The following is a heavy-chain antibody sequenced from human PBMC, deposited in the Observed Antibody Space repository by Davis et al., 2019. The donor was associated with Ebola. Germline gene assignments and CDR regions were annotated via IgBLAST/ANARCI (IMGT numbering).Heavy chain of an antibody. CDR3: VRSSSWYGDY. D-gene: IGHD6-13*01. CDR2: ISAYTGHT. J-gene: IGHJ4*02. Sequence: ASVKVSCKASGYTFTNYGISWVRQAPGQGLEFMGWISAYTGHTNYAQNFQGRIAMTIDTSTNTLYMELRSLRSDDTAMYYCVRSSSWYGDYWGRGTLVTVSS. V-gene: IGHV1-18*04. CDR1: GYTFTNYG.